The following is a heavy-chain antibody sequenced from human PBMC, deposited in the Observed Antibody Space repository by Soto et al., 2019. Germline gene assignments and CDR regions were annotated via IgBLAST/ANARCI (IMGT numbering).Heavy chain of an antibody. CDR2: IYYTGKT. CDR1: GDYIHVGGYY. J-gene: IGHJ5*02. Sequence: PSETLSLTCSVSGDYIHVGGYYWTWIRQRPGKGLEWMGYIYYTGKTYYNPSLESRLTMSVDRSKNQFSLRLTSVTAADAAVYFCGRDLTXXANCIDPWGQGTLVTVSS. CDR3: GRDLTXXANCIDP. V-gene: IGHV4-30-4*01.